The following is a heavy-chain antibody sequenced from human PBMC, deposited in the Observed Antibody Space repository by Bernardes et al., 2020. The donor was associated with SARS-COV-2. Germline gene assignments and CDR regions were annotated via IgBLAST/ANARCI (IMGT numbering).Heavy chain of an antibody. D-gene: IGHD3-3*01. J-gene: IGHJ6*02. CDR1: GGTFSSYA. Sequence: SVKVSCKASGGTFSSYAISWVRQAPGQGLEWMGRIIPILGIANYAQKFQGRVTITADKSTSTAYMELSSLRSEDTAVYYCARVTTIFGVDYYGMDVWGQGTTVTVSS. CDR2: IIPILGIA. V-gene: IGHV1-69*04. CDR3: ARVTTIFGVDYYGMDV.